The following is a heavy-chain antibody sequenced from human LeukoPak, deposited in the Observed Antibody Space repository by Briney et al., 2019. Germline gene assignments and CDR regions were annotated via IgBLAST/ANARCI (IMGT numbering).Heavy chain of an antibody. D-gene: IGHD3-10*01. V-gene: IGHV3-23*01. CDR1: GFTFDNYA. J-gene: IGHJ4*02. CDR3: AKKPDYYGSGSYPGFDY. CDR2: ISGSGGNT. Sequence: GGSLRLSCAASGFTFDNYAMSWVRQAPGKGLEWVSGISGSGGNTNYADSVKGRYTISRDNSMQTLFLQMNSLRAEDTAVYYCAKKPDYYGSGSYPGFDYWGQGTLVTVSS.